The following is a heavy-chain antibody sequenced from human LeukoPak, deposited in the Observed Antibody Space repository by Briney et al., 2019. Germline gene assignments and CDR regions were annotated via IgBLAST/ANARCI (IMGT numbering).Heavy chain of an antibody. V-gene: IGHV3-30*18. J-gene: IGHJ4*02. Sequence: AGGSLRLSCAASGFTFSSHGMHWVRQAPGKGLERVAVIANDGRDKKYADSVKSRFTISRDNSKNKLYLLMNSLRAEDTAVYYCAKGGRVAAAAYYFDYWGQGTLATVSS. CDR3: AKGGRVAAAAYYFDY. CDR2: IANDGRDK. CDR1: GFTFSSHG. D-gene: IGHD6-13*01.